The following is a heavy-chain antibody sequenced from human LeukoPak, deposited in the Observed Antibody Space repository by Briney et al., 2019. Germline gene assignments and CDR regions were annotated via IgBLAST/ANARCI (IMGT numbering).Heavy chain of an antibody. V-gene: IGHV1-46*01. J-gene: IGHJ3*02. D-gene: IGHD6-6*01. CDR3: ATLRSSSGAFDI. CDR1: GYTFTGYY. CDR2: INPSGGST. Sequence: ASVKVSCKASGYTFTGYYMHWVRQAPGQGLEWMGIINPSGGSTRYAQKFQGRVTMTRDTSTSTVYMELSSLRSEDATVYYCATLRSSSGAFDIWGQGTMVTVSS.